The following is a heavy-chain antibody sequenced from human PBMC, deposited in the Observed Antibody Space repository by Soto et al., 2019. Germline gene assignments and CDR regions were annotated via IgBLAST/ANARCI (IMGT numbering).Heavy chain of an antibody. D-gene: IGHD2-8*01. CDR1: GFTFSVYT. J-gene: IGHJ5*02. CDR2: INDSGRTL. CDR3: ARDGYSTSSDWPWFDP. V-gene: IGHV3-48*02. Sequence: EAHLVESGGGLVVPGGSLRLSCEASGFTFSVYTMSWVRQAPGKGLEWISDINDSGRTLRYADSVKGRFTISRDNAKNSLYLQMTSLRDEDTAVYFCARDGYSTSSDWPWFDPWGQGTLVTVS.